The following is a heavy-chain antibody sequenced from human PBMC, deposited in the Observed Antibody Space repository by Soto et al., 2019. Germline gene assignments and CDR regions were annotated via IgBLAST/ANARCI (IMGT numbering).Heavy chain of an antibody. CDR3: ARGWVLKYYFDS. J-gene: IGHJ4*02. CDR1: AGSISLYY. CDR2: VHYSGST. D-gene: IGHD6-19*01. Sequence: PSETLSLTCTVPAGSISLYYWNWIRQPPGKGLEWLGYVHYSGSTNYNPSLKSRVTISIDTSKNQFSLKLSSVTAADTALYYCARGWVLKYYFDSWGQGTLVTVSS. V-gene: IGHV4-59*01.